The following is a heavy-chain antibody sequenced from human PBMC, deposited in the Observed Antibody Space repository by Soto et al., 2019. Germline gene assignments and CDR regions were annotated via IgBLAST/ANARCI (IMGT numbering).Heavy chain of an antibody. CDR1: GFTFSSYW. D-gene: IGHD3-10*01. Sequence: EVQLVESGGRLVQPGGSLRLSCAASGFTFSSYWMSWVRQAPGKGLEWLTKIRRDGSDKYYVDSVRGRFTISRDNAENSLYLQMDSLRADDTAVYYCATETSFRCDHWGQGTLVTVSS. CDR2: IRRDGSDK. V-gene: IGHV3-7*05. CDR3: ATETSFRCDH. J-gene: IGHJ4*02.